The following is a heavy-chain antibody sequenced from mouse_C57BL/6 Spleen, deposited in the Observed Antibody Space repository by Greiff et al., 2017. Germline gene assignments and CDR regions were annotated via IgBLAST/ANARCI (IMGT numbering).Heavy chain of an antibody. CDR2: INPNYGTT. V-gene: IGHV1-39*01. D-gene: IGHD2-5*01. Sequence: VQLKQSGPELVKPGASVKISCKASGYSFTDYNMNWVKQSNGKSLEWIGVINPNYGTTSYNQKFKGKATLTVDQSSSTAYMQLNSLTSEDSAVYYCARSYYSNYDWYFDVWGTGTMVTVSS. CDR1: GYSFTDYN. J-gene: IGHJ1*03. CDR3: ARSYYSNYDWYFDV.